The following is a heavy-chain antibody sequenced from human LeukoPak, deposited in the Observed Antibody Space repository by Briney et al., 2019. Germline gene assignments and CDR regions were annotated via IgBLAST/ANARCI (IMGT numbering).Heavy chain of an antibody. Sequence: GGSLRLSCAASGFSFSGSGMHWVRQAPGKGPEWVALIWFDGSHRYYADSVKGRLTISRDNSNNTLFLQMNSLRVEDTAVYYCAKAGDWGQGTLVTVSS. CDR2: IWFDGSHR. CDR1: GFSFSGSG. CDR3: AKAGD. V-gene: IGHV3-33*06. J-gene: IGHJ4*02.